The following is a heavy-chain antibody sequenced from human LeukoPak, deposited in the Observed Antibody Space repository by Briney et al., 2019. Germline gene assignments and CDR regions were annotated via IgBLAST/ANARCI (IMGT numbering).Heavy chain of an antibody. CDR3: ARSAGGNYFHY. J-gene: IGHJ4*02. Sequence: PGGSLRLSCAASGFNFDDYNMNWVRQAPGKGLEWVSSISSGTNYIFEADSVKGRLTISKDSARNSLSLQMNSLRADDTAVYYCARSAGGNYFHYWDQGTLVTVSS. D-gene: IGHD2-8*02. CDR2: ISSGTNYI. CDR1: GFNFDDYN. V-gene: IGHV3-21*01.